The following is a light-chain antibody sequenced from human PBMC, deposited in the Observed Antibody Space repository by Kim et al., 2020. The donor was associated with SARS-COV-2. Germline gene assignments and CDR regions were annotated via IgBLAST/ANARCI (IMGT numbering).Light chain of an antibody. CDR3: GTWDDSLTGPV. Sequence: RQKVTISCSGSCGNIGSNAVNWYQQFPGKAPRLLISYDDQLSSGVSDRFSASKSVTSASLAISGLQSEDEADYYCGTWDDSLTGPVFGGGTQLTVL. CDR2: YDD. J-gene: IGLJ2*01. CDR1: CGNIGSNA. V-gene: IGLV1-36*01.